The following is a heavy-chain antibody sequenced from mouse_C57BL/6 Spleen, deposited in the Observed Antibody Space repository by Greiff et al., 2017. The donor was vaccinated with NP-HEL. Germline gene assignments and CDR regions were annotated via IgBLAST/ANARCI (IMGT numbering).Heavy chain of an antibody. V-gene: IGHV1-76*01. CDR3: ARSDYYGSSYGYFDY. J-gene: IGHJ2*01. CDR2: IYPGSGNT. CDR1: GYTFTDYY. D-gene: IGHD1-1*01. Sequence: VQLQQSGAELVRPGASVKLSCKASGYTFTDYYINWVKQRPGQGLEWIARIYPGSGNTYYNEKFKGKATLTAEKSSSTAYMQLSSLTSEDSAVYFCARSDYYGSSYGYFDYLGQGTTLTVSS.